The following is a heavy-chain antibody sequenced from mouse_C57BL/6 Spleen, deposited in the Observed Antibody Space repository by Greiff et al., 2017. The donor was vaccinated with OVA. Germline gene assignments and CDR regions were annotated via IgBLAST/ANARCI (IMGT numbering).Heavy chain of an antibody. V-gene: IGHV1-55*01. CDR2: IYPGSGST. CDR1: GYTFTSYW. J-gene: IGHJ4*01. CDR3: ANETGCNAIDY. Sequence: VKLQQPGAELVKPGASVKMSCTASGYTFTSYWITWVKQRTGQGLEWIGDIYPGSGSTNSNEKFKSKATLTVATSSSTAYMQLSSLTSEDSACYYCANETGCNAIDYWGQGTSVTVAS.